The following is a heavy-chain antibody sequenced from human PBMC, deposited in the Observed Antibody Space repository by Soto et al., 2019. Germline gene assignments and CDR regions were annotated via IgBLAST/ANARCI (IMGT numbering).Heavy chain of an antibody. V-gene: IGHV3-21*01. J-gene: IGHJ4*02. Sequence: GGSLRLSCAASGFHFNSYTMNWVRQAPGKGLEWVSSIDSSSGFIYYADSVKGRFAISRDNAKNSLFLQMNSLRAEDTAVYYCAREVVIMSSLDYWGQGTLVTAPQ. CDR3: AREVVIMSSLDY. CDR2: IDSSSGFI. CDR1: GFHFNSYT. D-gene: IGHD3-3*01.